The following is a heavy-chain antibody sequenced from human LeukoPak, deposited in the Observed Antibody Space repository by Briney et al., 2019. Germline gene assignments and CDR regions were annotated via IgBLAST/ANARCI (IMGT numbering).Heavy chain of an antibody. CDR3: ARAPLASFDH. V-gene: IGHV4-39*01. Sequence: SETLSLTCTVSGGPISGSSYYWGWIRQPPGKGLEWIGTIYYSGITYYNPSLKSRVTISVDTSKNQFSLKLSSVTAADTAVYYCARAPLASFDHWGQGTLVTVSS. CDR1: GGPISGSSYY. J-gene: IGHJ4*02. CDR2: IYYSGIT. D-gene: IGHD6-13*01.